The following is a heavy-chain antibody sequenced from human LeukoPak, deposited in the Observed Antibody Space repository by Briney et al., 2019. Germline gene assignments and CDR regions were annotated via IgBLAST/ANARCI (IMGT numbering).Heavy chain of an antibody. Sequence: GGSLRLSCAASGFTFSSYWMSWVRQAPGKGLEWVANIKYDGSEEYYVDSVKGRFTISRDNAKNSLYLQMNSLRAEDTAVYYCARDVWATAFDYWGQGTLVPVSS. CDR2: IKYDGSEE. V-gene: IGHV3-7*01. D-gene: IGHD3-16*01. J-gene: IGHJ4*02. CDR1: GFTFSSYW. CDR3: ARDVWATAFDY.